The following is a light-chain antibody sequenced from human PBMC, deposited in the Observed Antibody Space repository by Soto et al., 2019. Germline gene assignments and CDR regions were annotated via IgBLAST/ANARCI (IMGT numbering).Light chain of an antibody. CDR2: ADN. CDR1: SSSIGAGYD. J-gene: IGLJ2*01. Sequence: QSVLTQTPSVSGAPGQKITMSCTGSSSSIGAGYDVHWYQQLPGAAPRLLIYADNNRPSGVPDRFSASNSGTSASLAITGLQGEDEAVYYCQSYDTSLSGVIFGAGTKLTVL. V-gene: IGLV1-40*01. CDR3: QSYDTSLSGVI.